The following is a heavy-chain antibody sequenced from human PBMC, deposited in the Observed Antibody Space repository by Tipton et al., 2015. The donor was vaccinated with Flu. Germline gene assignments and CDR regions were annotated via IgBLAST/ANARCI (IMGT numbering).Heavy chain of an antibody. CDR2: INPDGSGK. J-gene: IGHJ4*02. CDR1: GFTFSSYW. Sequence: SLRLSCAASGFTFSSYWMSWVRQAPGKGLEWVASINPDGSGKYYVDSVKGRFTISRDNAKNSLYLQMDSLRVEDTAVYYCSRAEDYWGQGTLVTVSS. CDR3: SRAEDY. V-gene: IGHV3-7*01.